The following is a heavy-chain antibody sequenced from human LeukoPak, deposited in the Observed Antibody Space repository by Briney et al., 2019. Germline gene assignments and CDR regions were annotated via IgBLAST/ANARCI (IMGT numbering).Heavy chain of an antibody. Sequence: SETLSLTCTVSGGSISSSSYYWGWIRQPLGKGLEWIGSIYYHENTYYNSSLKSRVTISIDTSKNQFSLRLTSVTAADTAVYYCARQTGSGLFILPGGQGTLVTVSS. V-gene: IGHV4-39*01. D-gene: IGHD3/OR15-3a*01. CDR3: ARQTGSGLFILP. J-gene: IGHJ4*02. CDR2: IYYHENT. CDR1: GGSISSSSYY.